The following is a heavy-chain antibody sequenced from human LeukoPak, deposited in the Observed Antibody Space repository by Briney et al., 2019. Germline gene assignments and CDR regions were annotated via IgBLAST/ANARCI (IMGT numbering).Heavy chain of an antibody. V-gene: IGHV1-46*01. CDR1: GYTFTSYY. CDR3: ARDYCSSTSCYGRGVDY. Sequence: AASVKVSCMASGYTFTSYYMHWVRQAPGQGLAWMGIINPSGGSTSYAQKFQGRVTMTRDTSTSTVYMELSSLRSEDTAVYYCARDYCSSTSCYGRGVDYWGQGTLVTVSS. CDR2: INPSGGST. J-gene: IGHJ4*02. D-gene: IGHD2-2*01.